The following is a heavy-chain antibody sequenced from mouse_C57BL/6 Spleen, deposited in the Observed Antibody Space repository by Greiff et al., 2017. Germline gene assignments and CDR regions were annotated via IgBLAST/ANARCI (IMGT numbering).Heavy chain of an antibody. J-gene: IGHJ2*01. D-gene: IGHD1-1*01. CDR3: TTPITTVVERDY. V-gene: IGHV14-1*01. CDR2: IDPEDGDT. Sequence: VQLQQSGAELVRPGASVKLSCTASGFNIKDYYMHWVKQRPEQGLEWIGRIDPEDGDTEYAPKFQGKATLTADTSSNTAYLQLSRLTSEDTAVYYCTTPITTVVERDYWGQGTTLTVSS. CDR1: GFNIKDYY.